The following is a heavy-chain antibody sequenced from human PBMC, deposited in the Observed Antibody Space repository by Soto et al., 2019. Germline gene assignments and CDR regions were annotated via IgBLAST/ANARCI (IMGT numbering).Heavy chain of an antibody. V-gene: IGHV4-59*11. CDR1: GGSMMSHY. D-gene: IGHD2-2*01. CDR3: ARAEPDASVGY. CDR2: ISYSGST. Sequence: PSETLSLSCTVSGGSMMSHYWTWPLQPPGKGLEWIGYISYSGSTYYNPSLKSRVTISADTSRNQFSLKLSSVIAADTAVYYCARAEPDASVGYWGQGTLVTVSS. J-gene: IGHJ4*02.